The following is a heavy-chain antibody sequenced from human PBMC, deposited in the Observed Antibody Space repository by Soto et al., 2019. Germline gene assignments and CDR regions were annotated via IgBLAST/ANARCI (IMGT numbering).Heavy chain of an antibody. J-gene: IGHJ4*01. CDR2: ISGSGTAI. CDR3: ARDYGNKGFDY. V-gene: IGHV3-11*01. CDR1: GFALIDY. Sequence: GGSLRLSCTASGFALIDYMSWIRQAPGRGLECVSYISGSGTAIYTADSVKGRFTVSKDDAKNSLYLQMNSLTAEDTAVYYCARDYGNKGFDYWGHGTLVTVSS. D-gene: IGHD4-4*01.